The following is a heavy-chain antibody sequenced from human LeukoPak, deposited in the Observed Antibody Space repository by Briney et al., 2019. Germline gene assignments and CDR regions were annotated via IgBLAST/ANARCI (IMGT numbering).Heavy chain of an antibody. CDR3: AKDPNGDYIGTFDI. CDR2: VLGSGVPT. Sequence: GGSLRLSCAASGIIFSKYGMSWVRQAPGKGLEWVATVLGSGVPTYYADSVQGRFTISRDNSKNTLYLQMNSLRAEDTAIYYCAKDPNGDYIGTFDIWGQGTMVIVS. D-gene: IGHD4-17*01. J-gene: IGHJ3*02. CDR1: GIIFSKYG. V-gene: IGHV3-23*01.